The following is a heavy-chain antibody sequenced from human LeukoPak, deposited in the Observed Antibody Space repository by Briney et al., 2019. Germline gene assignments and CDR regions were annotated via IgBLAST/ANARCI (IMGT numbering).Heavy chain of an antibody. D-gene: IGHD3-3*01. V-gene: IGHV3-23*01. J-gene: IGHJ4*02. CDR1: GFTFSDYY. CDR2: ISASGGAT. CDR3: AKDRQIFGVVVLATYDY. Sequence: GGSLRLSCAASGFTFSDYYMSWIRQAPGKGLEWVSGISASGGATYYVDSLKGRFTISRDNSKNTLYPQMDSLRAEDTAVYYCAKDRQIFGVVVLATYDYWGQGTLVTVSS.